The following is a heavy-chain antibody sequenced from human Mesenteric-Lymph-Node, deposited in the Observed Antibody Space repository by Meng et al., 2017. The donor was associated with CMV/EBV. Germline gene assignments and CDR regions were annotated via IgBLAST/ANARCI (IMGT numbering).Heavy chain of an antibody. CDR2: ISGSGGST. V-gene: IGHV3-23*01. J-gene: IGHJ4*02. Sequence: GGSLRLSCAASGFTFSSYAMSWVRQAPGKGLEWVSAISGSGGSTYYADSVKGRFTISRDNSKNTLYLQMNSLRAEDTAVYYCAKRRYCTNGVCYQLFDYWGQGTLVTVSS. D-gene: IGHD2-8*01. CDR3: AKRRYCTNGVCYQLFDY. CDR1: GFTFSSYA.